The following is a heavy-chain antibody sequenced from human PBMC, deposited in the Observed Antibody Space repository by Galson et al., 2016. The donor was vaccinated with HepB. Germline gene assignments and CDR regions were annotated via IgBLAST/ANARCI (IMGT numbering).Heavy chain of an antibody. J-gene: IGHJ4*02. V-gene: IGHV3-53*01. Sequence: SLRLSCAVSGFTVSSSYMSRVRPTTGKGLEWVSVISSGGSTYEADTVKGRFTISRDNSKNTLYLQMNILKADDTVVYYCARDDGYSNGWSDWGQGTLVTVSS. CDR2: ISSGGST. CDR1: GFTVSSSY. CDR3: ARDDGYSNGWSD. D-gene: IGHD6-19*01.